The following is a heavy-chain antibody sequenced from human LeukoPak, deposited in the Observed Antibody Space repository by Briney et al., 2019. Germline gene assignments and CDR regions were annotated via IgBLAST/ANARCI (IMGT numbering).Heavy chain of an antibody. J-gene: IGHJ4*02. CDR3: ARESIVATSGDFDY. CDR1: GGTFSSYA. CDR2: IIPIFGTA. V-gene: IGHV1-69*06. Sequence: SVKASRKASGGTFSSYAISWVRQAPGQGLEWMGGIIPIFGTANYAQKFQGRVTITADKSTSTAYMELSSLRSEDTAVYYCARESIVATSGDFDYWGQGTLVTVSS. D-gene: IGHD5-12*01.